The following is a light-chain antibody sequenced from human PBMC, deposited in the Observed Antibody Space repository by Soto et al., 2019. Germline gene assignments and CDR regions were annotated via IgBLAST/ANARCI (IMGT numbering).Light chain of an antibody. CDR2: GAS. V-gene: IGKV3-15*01. CDR3: QQYNNWPPGT. J-gene: IGKJ4*01. CDR1: QSVSSI. Sequence: EIVMTQSPATLSVSPGERATLSCRASQSVSSILAWYQQKPGQAPRLLIYGASTRATGIPARFSGSGSGTEFTLTISSLQSEDFAVYYCQQYNNWPPGTFGGGTKVEIK.